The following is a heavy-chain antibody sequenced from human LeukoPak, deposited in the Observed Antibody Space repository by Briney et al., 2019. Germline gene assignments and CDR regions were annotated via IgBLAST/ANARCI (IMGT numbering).Heavy chain of an antibody. Sequence: GGSLRLSCAASGFTFSSYAMSWVRQAPGKGLEWVSAISGSGGSTYYADSVKGRFTISRDNSKNTLYLQTNSLRAEDTAVYYCAKGLLWFGELGPYNWFDPWGQGTLVTVSS. CDR2: ISGSGGST. J-gene: IGHJ5*02. D-gene: IGHD3-10*01. V-gene: IGHV3-23*01. CDR3: AKGLLWFGELGPYNWFDP. CDR1: GFTFSSYA.